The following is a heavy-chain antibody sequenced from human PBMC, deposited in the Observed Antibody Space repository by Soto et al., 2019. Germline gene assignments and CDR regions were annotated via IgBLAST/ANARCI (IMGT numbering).Heavy chain of an antibody. CDR3: ARDRDILTDNYHDLAI. V-gene: IGHV4-59*01. Sequence: SETLSLTCTVSGWSISSYYWSWIRQPPGKGLGWIGYIYYSGSTNYKPSLKSRVTISVPTPKTHFPLKLTSVTAADTAAYSCARDRDILTDNYHDLAIWGQATIVTVSS. D-gene: IGHD3-9*01. CDR1: GWSISSYY. CDR2: IYYSGST. J-gene: IGHJ3*02.